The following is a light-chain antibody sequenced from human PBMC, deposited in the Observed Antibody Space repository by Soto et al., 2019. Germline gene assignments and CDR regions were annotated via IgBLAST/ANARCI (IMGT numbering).Light chain of an antibody. V-gene: IGLV2-14*03. CDR1: SSDVGGYNY. CDR3: SSYTSSSPRV. Sequence: QSVLTQPASVSGSPGQSITISCTGTSSDVGGYNYVSWYQQHPGKAPKLMIYDVSNRPSGVSNRFSGSKSVNTASLTISGLQTEDEADYYCSSYTSSSPRVFGTGTKVTVL. CDR2: DVS. J-gene: IGLJ1*01.